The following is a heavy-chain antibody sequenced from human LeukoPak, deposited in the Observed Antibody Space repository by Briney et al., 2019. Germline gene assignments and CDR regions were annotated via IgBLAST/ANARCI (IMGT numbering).Heavy chain of an antibody. CDR1: GFTFSSYG. Sequence: GGSLRLSCAGPGFTFSSYGMHWVRQAPGKGLEWVAVISYDGSNKYYADSVKGRFTISRDNSKNTLYLQMNSLRAEDTAVYYCAKDRAVSSWGSLYYYYYGMDVWGQGTTVTVSS. CDR2: ISYDGSNK. D-gene: IGHD6-13*01. V-gene: IGHV3-30*18. J-gene: IGHJ6*02. CDR3: AKDRAVSSWGSLYYYYYGMDV.